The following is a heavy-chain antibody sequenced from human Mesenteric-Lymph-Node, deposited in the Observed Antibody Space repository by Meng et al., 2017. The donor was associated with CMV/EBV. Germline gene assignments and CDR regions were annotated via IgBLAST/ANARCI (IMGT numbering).Heavy chain of an antibody. CDR1: GFTFDDYG. J-gene: IGHJ4*02. D-gene: IGHD1-26*01. Sequence: SCAASGFTFDDYGMSWVRQAPGKGLEWVSGINWNGGSTGYADSVKGRFTISRDNAKNYLYLQMNSLRAEDTALYYCARDKDTGSYYSDYWGQGTLVTVSS. CDR2: INWNGGST. CDR3: ARDKDTGSYYSDY. V-gene: IGHV3-20*04.